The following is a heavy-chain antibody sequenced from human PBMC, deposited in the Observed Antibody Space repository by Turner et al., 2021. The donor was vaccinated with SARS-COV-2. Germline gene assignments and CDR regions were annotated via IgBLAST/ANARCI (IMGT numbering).Heavy chain of an antibody. CDR1: GVTFSSYS. CDR3: AREEGIYCSGGSCYSLDY. V-gene: IGHV3-33*08. CDR2: IWYDGSNK. D-gene: IGHD2-15*01. Sequence: VQLVESGGGLVKPGGSLRLSCAASGVTFSSYSMNWVSQAPGKGMEWVAVIWYDGSNKYYADAVKGRFTISRDNSKNTLYLQMNSLRAEDTAVYYCAREEGIYCSGGSCYSLDYWGQGTLVTVSS. J-gene: IGHJ4*02.